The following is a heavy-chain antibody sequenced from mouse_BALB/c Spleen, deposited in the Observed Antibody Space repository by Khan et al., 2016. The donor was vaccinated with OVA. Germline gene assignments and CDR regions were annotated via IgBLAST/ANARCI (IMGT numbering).Heavy chain of an antibody. CDR1: GYTFTSYY. V-gene: IGHV1S81*02. CDR2: INPNNGDS. CDR3: SRSGYGNPFAY. J-gene: IGHJ3*01. D-gene: IGHD2-1*01. Sequence: QVQLQQPGAELVKPGTSVKISCKASGYTFTSYYMYWVKQRPGQGLEWIGGINPNNGDSNFNEKFKSKATLPVDKSCSTAYMQLVILTSEDSAVYYCSRSGYGNPFAYWGQGTLVTVSA.